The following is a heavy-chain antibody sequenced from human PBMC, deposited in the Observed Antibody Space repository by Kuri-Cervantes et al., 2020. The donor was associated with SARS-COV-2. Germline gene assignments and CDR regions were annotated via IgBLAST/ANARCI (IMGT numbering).Heavy chain of an antibody. J-gene: IGHJ5*02. CDR3: ARDGSSWGGFDP. CDR1: GGTFSSYA. V-gene: IGHV1-18*01. CDR2: ISAYNGNT. Sequence: ASVKVSCKASGGTFSSYAISWVRQAPGQGLEWMGWISAYNGNTNYAQKLQGRVTMTTDTSTSTAYMELRSLRSDDTAVYYCARDGSSWGGFDPWGQGTLVTVSS. D-gene: IGHD6-13*01.